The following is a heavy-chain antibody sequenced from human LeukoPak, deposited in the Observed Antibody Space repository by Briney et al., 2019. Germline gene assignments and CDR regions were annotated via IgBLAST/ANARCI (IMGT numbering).Heavy chain of an antibody. V-gene: IGHV4-59*11. CDR2: IYYSGST. D-gene: IGHD3-10*01. CDR1: GGSISSHY. CDR3: ARVVFGYFDY. J-gene: IGHJ4*02. Sequence: SKTLSLTCTVSGGSISSHYWSWIRQPPGKGLEWIGYIYYSGSTNYNPSLKSRVTISVDTSKNQFSLKLSSVTAADTAVYYCARVVFGYFDYWGQGTLVTVSS.